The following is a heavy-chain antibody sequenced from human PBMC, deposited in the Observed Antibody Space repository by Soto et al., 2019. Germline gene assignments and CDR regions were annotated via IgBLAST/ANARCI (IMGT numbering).Heavy chain of an antibody. CDR1: GFRFDDYA. J-gene: IGHJ4*01. Sequence: HPGGSLRLSCVASGFRFDDYAVHWIRQTPGKGLEWVSGISWNSSSDRYYADSVRGRFTISRDNAKNALYLQMNSLRADDTAVYFCVRGMNPLFGGQGTLVTVSS. CDR2: ISWNSSSDR. V-gene: IGHV3-9*01. CDR3: VRGMNPLF.